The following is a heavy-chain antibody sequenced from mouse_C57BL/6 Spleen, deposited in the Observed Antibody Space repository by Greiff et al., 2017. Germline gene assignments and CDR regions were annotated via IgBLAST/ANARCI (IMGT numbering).Heavy chain of an antibody. CDR1: GYTFTDYN. J-gene: IGHJ1*03. Sequence: EVQLQQSGPELVKPGASVKMSCKASGYTFTDYNMHWVKQSHGKSLEWIGYINPNNGGTSYNQKFKGKATLTVNKSSSTAYMELRSLTSEDSAVYYCARASYYYYGSSYGYFDVWGTGTTVTVSS. CDR2: INPNNGGT. D-gene: IGHD1-1*01. CDR3: ARASYYYYGSSYGYFDV. V-gene: IGHV1-22*01.